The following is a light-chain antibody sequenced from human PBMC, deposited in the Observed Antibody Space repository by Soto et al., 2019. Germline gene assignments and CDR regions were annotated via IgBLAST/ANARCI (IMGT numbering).Light chain of an antibody. Sequence: QSALTQPASVSGAPGQSITISCTGTSSDVGGYNYVSWYQQHPGKAPKLMIYDVSNRPSGVSNRFSGSKSGNTASLTISGLQAEDGADYYCSSYTSSSTGVFGTGTKVPVL. CDR2: DVS. V-gene: IGLV2-14*01. CDR1: SSDVGGYNY. J-gene: IGLJ1*01. CDR3: SSYTSSSTGV.